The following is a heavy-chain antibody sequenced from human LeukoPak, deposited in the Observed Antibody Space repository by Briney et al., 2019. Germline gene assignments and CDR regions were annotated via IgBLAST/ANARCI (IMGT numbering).Heavy chain of an antibody. CDR1: GYTFTAYG. D-gene: IGHD2-21*01. Sequence: ASVKVSCTASGYTFTAYGINWVRQAPGQGLEWMGWISGYNGNTHYAQKLQGRVSMTTDTSASTAYMKLRSLRSDDTAVYYCARSPRDIVVAPTDDAFDIWGQGTMVTVSS. CDR2: ISGYNGNT. J-gene: IGHJ3*02. CDR3: ARSPRDIVVAPTDDAFDI. V-gene: IGHV1-18*01.